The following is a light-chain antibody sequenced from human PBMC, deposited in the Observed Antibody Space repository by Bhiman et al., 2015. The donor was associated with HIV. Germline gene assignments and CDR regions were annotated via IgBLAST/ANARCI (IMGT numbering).Light chain of an antibody. CDR1: SSNIGSNT. Sequence: QSVLTQPPSASGTPGQRVTISCSGSSSNIGSNTINWYQQLPGTAPKLLIYRNNQRPSGVPDRISGSKSGTSASLAISGLQAEDEADYYCQSYDNSLNGWVFGGGTKLTVL. J-gene: IGLJ3*02. CDR3: QSYDNSLNGWV. V-gene: IGLV1-44*01. CDR2: RNN.